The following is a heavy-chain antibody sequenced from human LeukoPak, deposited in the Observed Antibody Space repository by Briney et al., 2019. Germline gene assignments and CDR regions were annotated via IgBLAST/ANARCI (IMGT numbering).Heavy chain of an antibody. CDR1: GGSISSSDW. V-gene: IGHV4-4*02. Sequence: PSETLSLTCAVSGGSISSSDWWSWVRRPPGKGLEWIGEVHLDGRTNYNPSLKSRLIMSVDLPENHISLKLTSVTAADTAVYYCAREGGFYRPLDYSGQGTLVTVSS. J-gene: IGHJ4*02. D-gene: IGHD3-3*01. CDR2: VHLDGRT. CDR3: AREGGFYRPLDY.